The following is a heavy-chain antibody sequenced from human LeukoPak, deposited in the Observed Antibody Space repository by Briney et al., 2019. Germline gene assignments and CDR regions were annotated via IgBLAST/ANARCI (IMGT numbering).Heavy chain of an antibody. D-gene: IGHD6-19*01. Sequence: PGGSLRLSCAASGFTVSSNYMSWVRQAPGKGLEWVSVIYSGGSTYYADSVKGRFTISRDNSKNTLYLQMNSLRAEDTAVYYCATSGIAVANDAFDIWGQGTMVTVSS. CDR3: ATSGIAVANDAFDI. J-gene: IGHJ3*02. CDR2: IYSGGST. V-gene: IGHV3-66*01. CDR1: GFTVSSNY.